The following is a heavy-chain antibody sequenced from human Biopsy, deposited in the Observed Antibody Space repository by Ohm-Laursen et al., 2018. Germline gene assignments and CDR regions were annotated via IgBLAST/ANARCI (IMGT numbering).Heavy chain of an antibody. CDR1: RDSISNYY. J-gene: IGHJ4*02. CDR3: ARDSRGGHLNTTLITGKNLDS. Sequence: LDTPSLTWAVSRDSISNYYWTWIRQSPGKGLEWIGYIYYTGSTNYNPSVKSRVTISVDMSKNQFSLKLNSVTAADTAVYFCARDSRGGHLNTTLITGKNLDSWGQGILVTVSS. D-gene: IGHD3-16*01. V-gene: IGHV4-59*01. CDR2: IYYTGST.